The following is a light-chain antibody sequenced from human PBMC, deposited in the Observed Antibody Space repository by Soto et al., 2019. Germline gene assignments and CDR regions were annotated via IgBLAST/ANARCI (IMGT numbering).Light chain of an antibody. CDR3: SSYAGRNIVL. V-gene: IGLV2-8*01. CDR1: SSDVGGYKY. J-gene: IGLJ2*01. Sequence: QSALTQPPSASGSPGQSVTIACNGTSSDVGGYKYVSWYQQHPGKAPKLMIYEVNKRPSGVPDRFSGSKSGHTASLTVSGLQAEDEADYFCSSYAGRNIVLFGGGTKLTVL. CDR2: EVN.